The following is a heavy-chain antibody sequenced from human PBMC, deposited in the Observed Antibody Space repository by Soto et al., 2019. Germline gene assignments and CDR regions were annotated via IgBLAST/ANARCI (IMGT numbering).Heavy chain of an antibody. V-gene: IGHV1-8*01. J-gene: IGHJ4*02. CDR2: MNPNSGNT. CDR1: GYTFTSYD. D-gene: IGHD1-26*01. CDR3: ARASGYSGSYYPHFDY. Sequence: ASVKVSCKASGYTFTSYDINWVRQATGQGLEWMGWMNPNSGNTGYAQKFQGRVTMTRNTSISTAYMELSSLRSEDTAVYYCARASGYSGSYYPHFDYWGQGTLVTVSS.